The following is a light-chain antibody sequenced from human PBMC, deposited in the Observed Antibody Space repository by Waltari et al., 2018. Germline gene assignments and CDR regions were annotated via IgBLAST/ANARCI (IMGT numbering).Light chain of an antibody. CDR3: QQYYSQPYT. CDR2: WAS. V-gene: IGKV4-1*01. Sequence: DIVMTQSPDSLHVSLGVRATINCKSSQSVLYSYNMKNYLAWYQQKPGQHPKLLIYWASTRESGVPDRCSASGSGTDFTLTNSSLQAEDVAVYYCQQYYSQPYTFGQGTKLEIK. CDR1: QSVLYSYNMKNY. J-gene: IGKJ2*01.